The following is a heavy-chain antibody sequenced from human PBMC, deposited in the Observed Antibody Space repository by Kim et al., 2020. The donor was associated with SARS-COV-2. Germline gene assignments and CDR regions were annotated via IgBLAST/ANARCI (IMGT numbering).Heavy chain of an antibody. V-gene: IGHV1-46*01. D-gene: IGHD3-10*01. Sequence: QKFQGRVTMTRDTSTSTVYMELSSLRSEDTAVYYCARDRSMVRGATPFDYWGQGTLVTVSS. CDR3: ARDRSMVRGATPFDY. J-gene: IGHJ4*02.